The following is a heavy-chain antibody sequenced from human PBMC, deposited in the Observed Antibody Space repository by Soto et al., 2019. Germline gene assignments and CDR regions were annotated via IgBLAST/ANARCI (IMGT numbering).Heavy chain of an antibody. J-gene: IGHJ5*02. CDR1: GGSISSYY. V-gene: IGHV4-59*01. D-gene: IGHD2-2*01. Sequence: SETLSLTCTVSGGSISSYYWSWIRQPPGKGLEWIGYIYYSGSTNYNPSLKSRVTISVDTSKNQFSLKLSSVTAADTDVYYCARALVVPAAIPINWFDPWGQGTLVTVSS. CDR2: IYYSGST. CDR3: ARALVVPAAIPINWFDP.